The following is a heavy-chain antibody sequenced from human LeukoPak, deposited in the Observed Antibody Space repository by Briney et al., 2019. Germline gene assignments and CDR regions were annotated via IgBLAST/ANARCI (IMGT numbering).Heavy chain of an antibody. CDR3: AATYYDILTGYFNYYYGMDV. CDR2: ISAYNGNT. V-gene: IGHV1-18*01. J-gene: IGHJ6*02. CDR1: GYTSTSYG. Sequence: ASVKVSCKASGYTSTSYGISWVRQAPGQGLEWMGWISAYNGNTNYAQKLQGRVTMTTDTSTSTAYMELRSLRSDDTAVYYCAATYYDILTGYFNYYYGMDVWGQGTTVTVSS. D-gene: IGHD3-9*01.